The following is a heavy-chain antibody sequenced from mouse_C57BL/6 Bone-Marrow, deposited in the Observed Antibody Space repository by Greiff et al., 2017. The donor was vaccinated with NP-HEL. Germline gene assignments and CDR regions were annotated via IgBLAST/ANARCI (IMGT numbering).Heavy chain of an antibody. D-gene: IGHD1-1*01. CDR3: TPYYYGSRGFAY. V-gene: IGHV14-1*01. J-gene: IGHJ3*01. Sequence: VQLQQSGAELVRPGASVKLSCTASGFNIKGYYMHWVKQRPEQGLEWIGRIDPEDGDTEYAPKFQGKATMTADTSSNTAYLQLSSLTSEDTAVYYCTPYYYGSRGFAYWGQGTLVTVSA. CDR1: GFNIKGYY. CDR2: IDPEDGDT.